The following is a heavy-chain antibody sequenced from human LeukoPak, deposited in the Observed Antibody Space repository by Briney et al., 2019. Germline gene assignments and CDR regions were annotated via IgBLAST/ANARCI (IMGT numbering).Heavy chain of an antibody. D-gene: IGHD3-3*01. J-gene: IGHJ6*03. Sequence: STSSSFIYYADSLKGRFTISRDNARNSLYLQMNSLRAEDTAVYYCARNYDFWSRPRGYMDVWGKGTTVTVSS. V-gene: IGHV3-21*01. CDR3: ARNYDFWSRPRGYMDV. CDR2: STSSSFI.